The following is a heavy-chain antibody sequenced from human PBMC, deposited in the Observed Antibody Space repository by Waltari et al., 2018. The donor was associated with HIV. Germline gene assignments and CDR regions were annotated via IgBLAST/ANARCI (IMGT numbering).Heavy chain of an antibody. CDR1: GYTFTGYY. D-gene: IGHD2-15*01. Sequence: QVQLVQSGAEVKKPGASVKVSCTASGYTFTGYYMHWVRPAPGQGLEWMGWINPNSGGTNYAQKFQGRVTMTRDTSISTAYMELSRLRSGDTAVYYCARDYMPQPTLSGGMDVWGQGTTVTVSS. V-gene: IGHV1-2*02. CDR3: ARDYMPQPTLSGGMDV. CDR2: INPNSGGT. J-gene: IGHJ6*02.